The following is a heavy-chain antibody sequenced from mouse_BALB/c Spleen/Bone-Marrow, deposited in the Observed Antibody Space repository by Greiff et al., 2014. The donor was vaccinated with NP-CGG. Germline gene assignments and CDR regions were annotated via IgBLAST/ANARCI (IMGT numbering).Heavy chain of an antibody. CDR3: ARDLITTATSFAY. V-gene: IGHV5-4*02. CDR2: ISDGGSYT. D-gene: IGHD1-2*01. CDR1: GFTFSDYY. Sequence: LQESGGGLVKPGGSLKLSCAASGFTFSDYYMYWVRQTPEKRLEWVATISDGGSYTYYPDSVKGRFTISRDNAKNNLYLQMSSLKSEDTAMYYCARDLITTATSFAYWGQGTLVTVSA. J-gene: IGHJ3*01.